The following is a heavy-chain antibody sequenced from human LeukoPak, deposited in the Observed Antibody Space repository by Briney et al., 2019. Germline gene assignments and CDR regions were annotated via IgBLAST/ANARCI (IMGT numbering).Heavy chain of an antibody. CDR3: ARDYSYGVIGDAFDI. CDR2: ISSSSSYI. D-gene: IGHD5-18*01. CDR1: GFTFSSYS. J-gene: IGHJ3*02. V-gene: IGHV3-21*01. Sequence: GGSLRLSCAASGFTFSSYSMNWVRQAPGKGLEWVSSISSSSSYIYYADSVKGRFTISRDNAKNSLHLQMNSLRAEDTAVYYCARDYSYGVIGDAFDIWGQGTMVTVSS.